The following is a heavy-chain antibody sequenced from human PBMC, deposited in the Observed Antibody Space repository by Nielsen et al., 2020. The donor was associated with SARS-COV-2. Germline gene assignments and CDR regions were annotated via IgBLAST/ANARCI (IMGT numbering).Heavy chain of an antibody. V-gene: IGHV3-53*01. CDR1: GFTVSSNY. J-gene: IGHJ4*02. CDR2: IYSGGST. Sequence: GESLKISCAASGFTVSSNYMSWVRQAPGKGLEWVSVIYSGGSTYYADSVKGRFTISRDNSKNTLYLQMNSLRAEDTAVYYCARAPLYGDYFDYWGQGTLVTVSS. D-gene: IGHD4-17*01. CDR3: ARAPLYGDYFDY.